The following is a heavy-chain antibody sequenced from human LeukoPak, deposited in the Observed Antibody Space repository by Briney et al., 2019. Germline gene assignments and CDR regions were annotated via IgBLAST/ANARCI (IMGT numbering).Heavy chain of an antibody. V-gene: IGHV3-30-3*01. CDR2: ISYDGINK. D-gene: IGHD7-27*01. Sequence: GGSLRLSCAASGFIFSNYAVHWVRQAPGKGLEWVAVISYDGINKYYADSVKGRFTISRDNSKNTLYLQMNSLRAEDTAVYYCARGDWGMYYFDYWGQGALVTVSS. J-gene: IGHJ4*02. CDR3: ARGDWGMYYFDY. CDR1: GFIFSNYA.